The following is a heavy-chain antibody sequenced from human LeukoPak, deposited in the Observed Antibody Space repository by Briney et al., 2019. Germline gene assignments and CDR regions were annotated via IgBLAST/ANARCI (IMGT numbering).Heavy chain of an antibody. J-gene: IGHJ3*02. D-gene: IGHD6-13*01. Sequence: SVKVSCKASGGTFSRYAISWVRQAPGQGLEWMGGIIPIFGTANYAQKFQGRVTITTDESTSTAYMELSSLRSEDTAVYYCARVEAAAGVGDAFDIWGQGTMVTVSS. CDR3: ARVEAAAGVGDAFDI. CDR1: GGTFSRYA. V-gene: IGHV1-69*05. CDR2: IIPIFGTA.